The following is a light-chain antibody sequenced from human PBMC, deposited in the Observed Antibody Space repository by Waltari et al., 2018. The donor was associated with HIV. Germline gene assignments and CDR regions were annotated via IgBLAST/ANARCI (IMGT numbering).Light chain of an antibody. CDR3: AAWDDSLNGREV. Sequence: QSVLTQPPSASGTPGQRVTIPCSGTTSNIGRYYGKWYQQFPGTAPKLLIYSDNQRPSGVPDRISGSKSGTSASLAISGLQVEDEAEYYCAAWDDSLNGREVFGGGTKLTVL. CDR1: TSNIGRYY. CDR2: SDN. J-gene: IGLJ2*01. V-gene: IGLV1-44*01.